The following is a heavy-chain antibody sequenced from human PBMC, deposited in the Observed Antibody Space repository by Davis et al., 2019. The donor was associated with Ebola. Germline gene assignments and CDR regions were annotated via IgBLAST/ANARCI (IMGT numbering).Heavy chain of an antibody. CDR2: TTNTGGMT. CDR1: GFTSSSKA. CDR3: ASATGGILDGVDY. Sequence: PGGSLRPSCAASGFTSSSKAMSWVRQAPGKGLEWVSTTTNTGGMTYYADSVKGRFTISRDNSKNTLSLQMNSRRAEDTAIYFCASATGGILDGVDYWGQGTLVTVSS. J-gene: IGHJ4*02. V-gene: IGHV3-23*01. D-gene: IGHD1-14*01.